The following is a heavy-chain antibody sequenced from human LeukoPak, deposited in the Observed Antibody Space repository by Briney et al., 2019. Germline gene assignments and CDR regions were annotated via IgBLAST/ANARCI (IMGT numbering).Heavy chain of an antibody. J-gene: IGHJ5*02. CDR1: GGSISSYY. V-gene: IGHV4-34*01. D-gene: IGHD3-3*01. CDR3: ARVPRRYDFWSGYSDNWFDP. Sequence: SETLSLTCTVSGGSISSYYWSWIRQPPGKGLEWIGEINHSGSTNYNPSLKSRVTISVDTSKNQFSLKLSSVTAADTAVYYCARVPRRYDFWSGYSDNWFDPWGQGTLVTVSS. CDR2: INHSGST.